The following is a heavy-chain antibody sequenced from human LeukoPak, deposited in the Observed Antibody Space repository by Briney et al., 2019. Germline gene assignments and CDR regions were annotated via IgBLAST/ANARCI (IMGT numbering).Heavy chain of an antibody. CDR3: TTQADCSSTSCYPTYYYYGMDV. J-gene: IGHJ6*02. V-gene: IGHV3-15*01. CDR2: IKSKTDGGTT. CDR1: GFTFSNAW. Sequence: GGSLRLSCAASGFTFSNAWMSWVRQAPGKGLEWVGRIKSKTDGGTTDYAAPAKGRFTISRDDSKNTLYLQMNSLKTEDTAVYYCTTQADCSSTSCYPTYYYYGMDVWGQGTTVTVSS. D-gene: IGHD2-2*01.